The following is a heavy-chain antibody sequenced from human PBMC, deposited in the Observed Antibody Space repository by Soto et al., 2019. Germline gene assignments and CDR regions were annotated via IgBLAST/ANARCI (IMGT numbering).Heavy chain of an antibody. CDR1: GYTFTSYG. Sequence: ASVKVSCKAPGYTFTSYGISWVRQAPGQGLEWMGWISAYNGNTNYAQKLQGRVTMTTDTSTSTAYMELRSLGSDDTAVYYCARVSETVAYNWFDPWGQGTLVTVSS. CDR3: ARVSETVAYNWFDP. J-gene: IGHJ5*02. V-gene: IGHV1-18*01. CDR2: ISAYNGNT. D-gene: IGHD1-1*01.